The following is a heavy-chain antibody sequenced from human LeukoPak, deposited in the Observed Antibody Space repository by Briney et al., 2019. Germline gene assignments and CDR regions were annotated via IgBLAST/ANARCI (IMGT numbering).Heavy chain of an antibody. Sequence: GSLRLSCAASGFTFSSYAMSWVRQAPGKGLEWVSAISGSGGSTYYADSVKGRFTISRDNAKNSLYLQMNSLRAEDTAVYYCARDRGSAFDIWGQGTMVTVSS. CDR1: GFTFSSYA. J-gene: IGHJ3*02. D-gene: IGHD3-10*01. CDR3: ARDRGSAFDI. CDR2: ISGSGGST. V-gene: IGHV3-23*01.